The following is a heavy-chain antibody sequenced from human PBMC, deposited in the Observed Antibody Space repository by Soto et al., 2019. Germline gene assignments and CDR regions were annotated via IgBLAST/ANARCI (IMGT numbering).Heavy chain of an antibody. D-gene: IGHD2-2*01. J-gene: IGHJ6*02. V-gene: IGHV4-30-4*01. CDR1: GYSISSGEYY. Sequence: PSETLSLTCPVSGYSISSGEYYWSWIRQPPGKGLEWIGYIYYSGYTYYNPSLKSRVAISIDTSKNQFSLKLSSVTAADTAVYYCARDCTSTSCYDYDYYTLDVWGQGTTVTVSS. CDR3: ARDCTSTSCYDYDYYTLDV. CDR2: IYYSGYT.